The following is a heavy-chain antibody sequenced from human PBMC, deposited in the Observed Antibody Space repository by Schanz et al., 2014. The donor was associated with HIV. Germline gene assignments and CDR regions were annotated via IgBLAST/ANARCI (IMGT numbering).Heavy chain of an antibody. CDR2: IIPIFGTA. J-gene: IGHJ4*02. CDR1: GYTFTSYG. CDR3: ARDQNVISMVRGVMGGVDY. V-gene: IGHV1-8*01. Sequence: QVQLVQSGAEVKKPGASVKVSCKASGYTFTSYGINWVRQAPGQGLEWMGGIIPIFGTANYAQKFQGRVDMTRTTSIRTAYMQLSSLTSDDTAVYYCARDQNVISMVRGVMGGVDYWGQGTLVTVSS. D-gene: IGHD3-10*01.